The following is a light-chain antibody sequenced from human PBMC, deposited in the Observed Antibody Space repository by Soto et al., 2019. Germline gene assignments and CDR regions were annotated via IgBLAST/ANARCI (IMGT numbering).Light chain of an antibody. Sequence: QSALTQPASVSGSPGQSITISCTGTSSDVGGSNSLSWYQQNPGKVPKLIIYDVSRRPSGISIRFSRSKSGNTASLTISGLQAEDEADYYCSSYTISGAPLVFGTGTKVTVL. V-gene: IGLV2-14*01. CDR3: SSYTISGAPLV. CDR2: DVS. J-gene: IGLJ1*01. CDR1: SSDVGGSNS.